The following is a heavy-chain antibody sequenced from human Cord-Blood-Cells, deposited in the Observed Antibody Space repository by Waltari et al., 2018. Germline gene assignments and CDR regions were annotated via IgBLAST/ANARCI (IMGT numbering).Heavy chain of an antibody. J-gene: IGHJ2*01. V-gene: IGHV1-69*06. Sequence: QVQLVQSGAEVKKPGSSVKVSCKASGGTFSSYAISWVRQAPGQGLEWMGGISPILGTANYAQKFQGRVTITADKSTSTAYMERSSLRSEDTAVYYCARDRAARDWYFDLWGRGTLVTVSS. CDR2: ISPILGTA. D-gene: IGHD6-6*01. CDR3: ARDRAARDWYFDL. CDR1: GGTFSSYA.